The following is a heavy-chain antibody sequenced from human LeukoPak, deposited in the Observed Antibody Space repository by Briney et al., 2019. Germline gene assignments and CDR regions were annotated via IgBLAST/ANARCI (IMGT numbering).Heavy chain of an antibody. CDR3: ARHIRVGATEGVSFDY. J-gene: IGHJ4*02. V-gene: IGHV4-39*01. CDR2: IYYSGST. Sequence: PSETLSLTCTVSGGSISSSSYYWGWIRQPPGKGLEWIGSIYYSGSTYYNPSLKSRVTISVDTSKNQFSLKLSSVTAADTAVYYCARHIRVGATEGVSFDYWGQGTLVTVSS. CDR1: GGSISSSSYY. D-gene: IGHD1-26*01.